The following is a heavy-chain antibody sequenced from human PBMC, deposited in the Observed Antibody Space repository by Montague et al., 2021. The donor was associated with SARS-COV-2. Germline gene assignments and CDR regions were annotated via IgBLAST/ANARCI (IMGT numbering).Heavy chain of an antibody. CDR1: GGSISSSSYY. CDR2: IYYSGST. J-gene: IGHJ4*02. D-gene: IGHD6-19*01. V-gene: IGHV4-39*07. Sequence: SETLSLTCTVSGGSISSSSYYWGWLRQPPGKGLEWIGSIYYSGSTYYNPSLKSRVTISVDTSKNQFSLKLISVTAADTAVYYCARVRYSDGWTLDYWGQGTLVTVSS. CDR3: ARVRYSDGWTLDY.